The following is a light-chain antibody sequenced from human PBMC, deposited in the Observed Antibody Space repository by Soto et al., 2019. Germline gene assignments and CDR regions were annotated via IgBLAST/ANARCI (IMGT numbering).Light chain of an antibody. Sequence: QSALTQPASVSGSPGQSITISCTGTSSDVGAYNSVSWYQQHPGKAPQLLIYEVSNRPSGVSNRFSGSKSGNTASLTISGLQAEDETDYYCGTWDSSLSVVVFGGGTKLTVL. CDR2: EVS. CDR1: SSDVGAYNS. J-gene: IGLJ2*01. V-gene: IGLV2-14*01. CDR3: GTWDSSLSVVV.